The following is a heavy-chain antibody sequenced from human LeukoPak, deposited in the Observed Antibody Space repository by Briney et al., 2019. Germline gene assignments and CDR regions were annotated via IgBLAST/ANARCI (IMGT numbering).Heavy chain of an antibody. CDR3: ARSPTSWYFDY. V-gene: IGHV3-30*02. Sequence: PGGSLRLSCDASGFRFSAYGMSWVCQAPGKGLEWVAFIRYHGSDKFYADSVKGRFTISRDNSKNTLYLQMNSLRPEDTSVYYCARSPTSWYFDYWGQGTLVTVSS. D-gene: IGHD2-2*01. CDR1: GFRFSAYG. J-gene: IGHJ4*02. CDR2: IRYHGSDK.